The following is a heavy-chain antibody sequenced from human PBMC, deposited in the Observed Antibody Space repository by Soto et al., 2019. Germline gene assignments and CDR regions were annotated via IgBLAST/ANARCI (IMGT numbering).Heavy chain of an antibody. J-gene: IGHJ4*02. Sequence: SETLSLTCTVSGGSISSSSYYWGWNRQPPGKGLEWIGNIYYSGSTYYNPSLKSRVTISLDTSKNQFSLKLSSVTAADTAIYYCARRQYHHLDYWGRGTLVTVSS. CDR2: IYYSGST. D-gene: IGHD4-4*01. V-gene: IGHV4-39*07. CDR1: GGSISSSSYY. CDR3: ARRQYHHLDY.